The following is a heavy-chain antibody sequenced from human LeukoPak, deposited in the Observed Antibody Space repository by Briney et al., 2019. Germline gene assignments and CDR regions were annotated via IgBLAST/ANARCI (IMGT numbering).Heavy chain of an antibody. J-gene: IGHJ4*02. CDR3: AAWTDRGYNF. D-gene: IGHD5-24*01. CDR1: GFNFSSSW. CDR2: INPEGSQT. Sequence: GGALRLSCAASGFNFSSSWMNWVRQAPGKGLQEVGNINPEGSQTRFVDAVMGRFTMSKDNAKNSLYLQMNSLRVEDTAVFYCAAWTDRGYNFWGQGTVVTVSS. V-gene: IGHV3-7*01.